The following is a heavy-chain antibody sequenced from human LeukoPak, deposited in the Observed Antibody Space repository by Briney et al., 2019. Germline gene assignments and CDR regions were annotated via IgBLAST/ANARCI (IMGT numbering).Heavy chain of an antibody. CDR2: ISGSGGST. Sequence: GGSLRLSCAASGFTFSSYAMSWVRQAPGKGLEWVSAISGSGGSTYYADSVKGRFTISRDNSKNTLYLQMNSLRAEDTAVYYCAKDLVTMVRGVIILQRFGYWGQGTLVTVSS. D-gene: IGHD3-10*01. V-gene: IGHV3-23*01. CDR1: GFTFSSYA. CDR3: AKDLVTMVRGVIILQRFGY. J-gene: IGHJ4*02.